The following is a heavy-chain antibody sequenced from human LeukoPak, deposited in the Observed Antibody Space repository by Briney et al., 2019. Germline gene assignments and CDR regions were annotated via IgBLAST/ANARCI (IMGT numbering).Heavy chain of an antibody. J-gene: IGHJ4*02. CDR1: GFTFSSYA. Sequence: VGSLRLSCAASGFTFSSYAMHWVRQAPGKGLEWVAVISYDGSNKYYADSVKGRFTISRDNSKNTLYLQMNSLRAEDTAVYYCARVGGSYGLDYWGQGTLVTVSS. CDR3: ARVGGSYGLDY. D-gene: IGHD1-26*01. CDR2: ISYDGSNK. V-gene: IGHV3-30*01.